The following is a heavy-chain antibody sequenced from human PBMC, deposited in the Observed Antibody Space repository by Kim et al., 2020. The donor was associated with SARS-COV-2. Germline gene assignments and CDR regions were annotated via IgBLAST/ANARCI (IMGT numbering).Heavy chain of an antibody. CDR3: ARYSSKLYYYYGMDV. V-gene: IGHV4-59*13. D-gene: IGHD6-13*01. CDR2: IYYSGST. CDR1: GGSISSYY. Sequence: SETLSLTCTVSGGSISSYYWSWIRQPPGKGLEWIGYIYYSGSTNYNPSLKSRVTISVDTSKNQFSLKLSSVTAADTAVYYCARYSSKLYYYYGMDVWGQGTTVTVSS. J-gene: IGHJ6*02.